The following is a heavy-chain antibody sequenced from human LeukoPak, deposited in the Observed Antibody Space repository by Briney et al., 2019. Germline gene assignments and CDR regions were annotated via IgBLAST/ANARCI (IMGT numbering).Heavy chain of an antibody. CDR3: AKDRYVSSWRYYFDY. CDR2: IRNDDRSK. Sequence: GGSLRLSCAASGFTFSDYGMYWVRQAPGQGREWVAFIRNDDRSKYYADSVKGRFTISRDNSKNTLFLQMDRLRAEDSAVYYCAKDRYVSSWRYYFDYWGQGTLVTVSS. V-gene: IGHV3-30*02. D-gene: IGHD6-13*01. J-gene: IGHJ4*02. CDR1: GFTFSDYG.